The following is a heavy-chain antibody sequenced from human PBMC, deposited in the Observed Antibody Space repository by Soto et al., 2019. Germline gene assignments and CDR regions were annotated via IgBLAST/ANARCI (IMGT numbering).Heavy chain of an antibody. V-gene: IGHV1-69*13. Sequence: ASVKVSCKASGGTFSSYAISLVLQAPGQGLEWMGGIITIFGTANYAQKFQGRVTITADESTSTAYMELSSLRSEDTAVYFCARDSLVAVAGTNWFDPWGQGTLVTVSS. J-gene: IGHJ5*02. CDR2: IITIFGTA. CDR1: GGTFSSYA. CDR3: ARDSLVAVAGTNWFDP. D-gene: IGHD6-19*01.